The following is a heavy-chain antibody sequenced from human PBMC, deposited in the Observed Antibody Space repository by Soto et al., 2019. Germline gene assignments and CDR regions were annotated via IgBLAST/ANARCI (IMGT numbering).Heavy chain of an antibody. CDR3: ARDKDREQLGGNYYYALDV. V-gene: IGHV1-69*12. J-gene: IGHJ6*02. CDR2: IIPIFRTP. CDR1: GDTFSSFA. D-gene: IGHD1-1*01. Sequence: QGQLVQSGAEVKKPGSSVKVSCKASGDTFSSFAISWVRQAPGQGLEWMGGIIPIFRTPRYAQKFQGRVTITADEFTSPAYMELSSLTSEDTAVYYCARDKDREQLGGNYYYALDVWGQGTTVIVSS.